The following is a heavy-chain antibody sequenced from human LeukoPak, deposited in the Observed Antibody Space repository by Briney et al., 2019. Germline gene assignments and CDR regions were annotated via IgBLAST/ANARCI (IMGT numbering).Heavy chain of an antibody. CDR2: IYYSGST. CDR3: ARGGYYGSGSYYNFYY. D-gene: IGHD3-10*01. V-gene: IGHV4-59*01. J-gene: IGHJ4*02. CDR1: GGSISSYY. Sequence: PSETLSLTCTVSGGSISSYYWSWIRQPPGKGLEWVGYIYYSGSTNYNPSLKSRVTISVDTSKNQFSLKLSSVTAADTAVYYCARGGYYGSGSYYNFYYWGQGTLVTVSS.